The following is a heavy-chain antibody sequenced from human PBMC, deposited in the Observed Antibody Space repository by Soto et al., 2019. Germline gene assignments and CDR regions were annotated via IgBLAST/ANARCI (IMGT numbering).Heavy chain of an antibody. V-gene: IGHV3-33*01. CDR1: GFTFSSYG. CDR3: ARDRRGFILTAGWFAP. CDR2: IWYDGSNK. Sequence: QVQLVESGGGVVQPGRSLRLSCAASGFTFSSYGMHWVRQAPGKGLEWVAVIWYDGSNKYYADSVKGRFTISRDNSKNTLYLQMNSLRAEDTAVYYCARDRRGFILTAGWFAPWGQGTLVTVSS. J-gene: IGHJ5*02. D-gene: IGHD2-8*01.